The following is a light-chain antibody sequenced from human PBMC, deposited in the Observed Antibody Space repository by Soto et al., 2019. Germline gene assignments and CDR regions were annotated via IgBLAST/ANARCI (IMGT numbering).Light chain of an antibody. CDR3: QSYDGSVTGYV. V-gene: IGLV1-44*01. Sequence: QSVLTQPPSASGTPGQRVTISCSGSSSNIGSNTVNWYQQLPGTAPKLLIYSNNQRPSGVPDRFSGSKSGTSASLAITGLQAEDEAVYYCQSYDGSVTGYVFGTGTKVTVL. CDR2: SNN. CDR1: SSNIGSNT. J-gene: IGLJ1*01.